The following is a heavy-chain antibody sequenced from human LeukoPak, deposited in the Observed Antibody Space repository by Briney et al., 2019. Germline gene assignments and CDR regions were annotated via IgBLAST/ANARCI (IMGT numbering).Heavy chain of an antibody. J-gene: IGHJ6*03. Sequence: GGSLRLSCAASGFTFSSYAMSWVRQAPGKGLEWVSAISGSGGSTYYADSVKGRFTISRDNSKNTLYLQMNSLRAEDTAVYYCAKEMKRSSWLLKPTIPRTYYMDVWGKGTTVTISS. CDR3: AKEMKRSSWLLKPTIPRTYYMDV. D-gene: IGHD6-13*01. CDR1: GFTFSSYA. CDR2: ISGSGGST. V-gene: IGHV3-23*01.